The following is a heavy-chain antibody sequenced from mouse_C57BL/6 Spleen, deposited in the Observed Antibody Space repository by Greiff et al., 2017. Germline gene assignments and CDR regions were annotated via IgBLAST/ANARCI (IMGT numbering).Heavy chain of an antibody. D-gene: IGHD1-1*01. Sequence: VQLQQSGAELARPGASVKLSCKASGYTFTSYGISWVKQSTGQGLEWIGEIYPRSGNTYYNEKFKGKATLTADKSSSTAYMELRSLTSEDSAVYFCARGTTVVEGDYFDYWGQGTTLTVSS. CDR3: ARGTTVVEGDYFDY. J-gene: IGHJ2*01. V-gene: IGHV1-81*01. CDR2: IYPRSGNT. CDR1: GYTFTSYG.